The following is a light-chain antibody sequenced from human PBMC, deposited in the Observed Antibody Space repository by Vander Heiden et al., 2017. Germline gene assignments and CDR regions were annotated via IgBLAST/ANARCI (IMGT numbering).Light chain of an antibody. Sequence: DIQMTQSPSSLSASVGDRVTITCRASQSISSYLNWYQQKPGKAPKLQVYAASSLQSGVPSRFSGSGSETDFTLNISSLQPEDFATYYCQQSYSTHRTFGQGTKVEIK. CDR3: QQSYSTHRT. CDR1: QSISSY. CDR2: AAS. V-gene: IGKV1-39*01. J-gene: IGKJ1*01.